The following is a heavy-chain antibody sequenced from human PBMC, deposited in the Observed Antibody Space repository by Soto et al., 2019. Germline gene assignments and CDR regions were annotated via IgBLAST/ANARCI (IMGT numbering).Heavy chain of an antibody. CDR1: GGTFSSYA. D-gene: IGHD3-3*01. J-gene: IGHJ4*02. Sequence: QVQLVQSGAEVKKPGSSVKVSCKASGGTFSSYAISWVRQAPGQGLEWMGGVIPIFGTANYAQQFQGRVTIPAVESTSTASLELSSLSSEDTAVYYCARDLGIFGVVATGPGYFATWGQGIMVTVSS. CDR2: VIPIFGTA. V-gene: IGHV1-69*01. CDR3: ARDLGIFGVVATGPGYFAT.